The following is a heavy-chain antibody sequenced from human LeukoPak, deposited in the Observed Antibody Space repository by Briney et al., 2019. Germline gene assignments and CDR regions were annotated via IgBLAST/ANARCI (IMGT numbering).Heavy chain of an antibody. Sequence: SETLSLTCAVYGGSFSGYYWSWIRQPPGKGLEWIGEINHSGSTNYNPSLKSRVIISVDTSKNQFSLKLSSVTAADTAVYYCARGDVTYYDFWSGPDQPNAFDIWGQGTMVTVSS. D-gene: IGHD3-3*01. CDR2: INHSGST. J-gene: IGHJ3*02. CDR3: ARGDVTYYDFWSGPDQPNAFDI. CDR1: GGSFSGYY. V-gene: IGHV4-34*01.